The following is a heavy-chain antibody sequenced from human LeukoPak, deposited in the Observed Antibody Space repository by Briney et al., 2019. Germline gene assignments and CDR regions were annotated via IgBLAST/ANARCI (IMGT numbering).Heavy chain of an antibody. CDR3: GSCAVHGAGEGDDL. Sequence: PGGSLRLSCAASGFTFSSYSMNWVRQAPGKGVEWVSSISSSSSYIYYADSMKGRFTISRDNAKNSLYLQMSSLRAEDTAVYYCGSCAVHGAGEGDDLWGRGTLVTVSS. V-gene: IGHV3-21*01. CDR1: GFTFSSYS. CDR2: ISSSSSYI. D-gene: IGHD1-26*01. J-gene: IGHJ5*02.